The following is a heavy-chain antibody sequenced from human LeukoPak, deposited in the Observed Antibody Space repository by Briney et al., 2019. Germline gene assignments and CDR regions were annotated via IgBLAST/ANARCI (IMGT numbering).Heavy chain of an antibody. CDR3: ARGRPHGNDY. CDR2: IASDGSST. D-gene: IGHD4-23*01. CDR1: GNYL. V-gene: IGHV3-74*01. Sequence: GGSLRLSCAASGNYLMHWVRQAPGKGLVWVSRIASDGSSTTYADSVKGRFSISRDNAKNTLYLQMNSLRVEDTAVYYCARGRPHGNDYWGQGTLVTVSS. J-gene: IGHJ4*02.